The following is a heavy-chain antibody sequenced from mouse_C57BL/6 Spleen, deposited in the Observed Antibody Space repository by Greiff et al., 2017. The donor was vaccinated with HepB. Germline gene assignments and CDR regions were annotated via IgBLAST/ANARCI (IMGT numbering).Heavy chain of an antibody. CDR1: GFTFSDYG. V-gene: IGHV5-17*01. D-gene: IGHD4-1*01. CDR3: ARRLDWYFDV. Sequence: EVQLVESGGGLVKPGGSLKLSCAASGFTFSDYGMHWVRQAPEKGLEWVAYISSGSSTIYYADTVKGRFTISRDNAKNTLFLQMTSLRSEATAMYYCARRLDWYFDVWGTGTTVTVSS. CDR2: ISSGSSTI. J-gene: IGHJ1*03.